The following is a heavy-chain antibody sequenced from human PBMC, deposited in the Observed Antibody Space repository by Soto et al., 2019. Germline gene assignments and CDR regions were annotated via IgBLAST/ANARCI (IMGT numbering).Heavy chain of an antibody. CDR3: AKLHCGGDCYDAFDI. CDR1: GFTFSSYG. CDR2: ISYDGSNK. D-gene: IGHD2-21*02. Sequence: LSLTCAASGFTFSSYGMHWVRQAPGKGLEWVAVISYDGSNKYYADSVKGRFTISRDNSKNTLYLQMNSLRAEDTAVYYCAKLHCGGDCYDAFDIWGQGTMVTVSS. J-gene: IGHJ3*02. V-gene: IGHV3-30*18.